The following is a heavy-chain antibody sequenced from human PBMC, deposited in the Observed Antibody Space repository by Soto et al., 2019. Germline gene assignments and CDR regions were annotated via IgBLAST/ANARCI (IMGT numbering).Heavy chain of an antibody. CDR3: VRQGIGDLHGLVDV. V-gene: IGHV4-59*08. CDR1: SGPSSSHN. CDR2: IYYTGST. D-gene: IGHD3-10*01. Sequence: QVQLQQSGPGLVKPSETLSLTCTVSSGPSSSHNCGWIRQPPGRGLEWIGYIYYTGSTSYNPSLKSRVTISADTSTNHISLTLSSVTAADTAVYYCVRQGIGDLHGLVDVWGQGTTVSVSS. J-gene: IGHJ6*02.